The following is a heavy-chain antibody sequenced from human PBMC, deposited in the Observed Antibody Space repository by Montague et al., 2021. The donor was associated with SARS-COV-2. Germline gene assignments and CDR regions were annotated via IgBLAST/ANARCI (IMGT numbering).Heavy chain of an antibody. J-gene: IGHJ6*02. D-gene: IGHD4-11*01. CDR2: ISSSSSYI. CDR3: ASELHPNYYYGMDV. Sequence: SLRLSCVASGFTFSSYSMNLVRQAPGKGLEWVSSISSSSSYIYYADSXKGRFTISRDNAKNSLYLQMNSLRAEDTAVYYCASELHPNYYYGMDVWGQGTTVTVSS. CDR1: GFTFSSYS. V-gene: IGHV3-21*01.